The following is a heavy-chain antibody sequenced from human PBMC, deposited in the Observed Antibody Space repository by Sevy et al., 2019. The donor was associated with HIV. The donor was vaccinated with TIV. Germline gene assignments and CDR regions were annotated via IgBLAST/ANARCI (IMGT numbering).Heavy chain of an antibody. J-gene: IGHJ6*02. CDR3: ARRQQSAYYYYGMDV. D-gene: IGHD6-13*01. CDR2: ISSISSYI. CDR1: GFTFSSYS. Sequence: GGSLRLSCAASGFTFSSYSMNWVRQAPGKGLEWVSSISSISSYIYYADSVKGRFTISRDNAKNSLYLQMNSLRAEDTAVYYCARRQQSAYYYYGMDVWGQGTTVTVSS. V-gene: IGHV3-21*01.